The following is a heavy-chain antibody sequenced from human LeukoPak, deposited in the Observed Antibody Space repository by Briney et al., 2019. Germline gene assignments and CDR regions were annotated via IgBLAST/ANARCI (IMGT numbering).Heavy chain of an antibody. D-gene: IGHD3-10*01. CDR1: GGSISSGGYY. Sequence: PSETLSLTCTVSGGSISSGGYYWSWIRQHPGKGLEWIGYIYYSGSTYYNPSLKSRVTISVDTSKNQFSLKLSSVTAADTAVYYCARGEWGRFGPREFSKGDTYFDYWGQGTLVTVSS. J-gene: IGHJ4*02. CDR2: IYYSGST. V-gene: IGHV4-31*03. CDR3: ARGEWGRFGPREFSKGDTYFDY.